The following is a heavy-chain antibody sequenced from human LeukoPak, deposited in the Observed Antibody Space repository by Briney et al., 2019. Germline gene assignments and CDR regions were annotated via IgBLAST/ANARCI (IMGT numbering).Heavy chain of an antibody. D-gene: IGHD3-3*01. Sequence: SETLSLTCAVYGGSFSGYYWSWIRQPPGKGLEWIGEINHSGSTNYNPSLKSRVTISVETTKNQFSLKLSSVTAADTAVYYCARGSNDFWSGIYGMDVWGQGTTVTVSS. CDR3: ARGSNDFWSGIYGMDV. J-gene: IGHJ6*02. CDR2: INHSGST. V-gene: IGHV4-34*01. CDR1: GGSFSGYY.